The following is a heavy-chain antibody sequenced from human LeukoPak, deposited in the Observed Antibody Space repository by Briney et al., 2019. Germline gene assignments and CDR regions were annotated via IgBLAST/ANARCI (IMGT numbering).Heavy chain of an antibody. CDR2: MNPNSGNT. CDR3: ARSITGTGSNGNSNY. J-gene: IGHJ4*02. V-gene: IGHV1-8*01. D-gene: IGHD1-20*01. Sequence: ASVKVSCKASGYTFTSYDINWVRQAPGQGLEWMGWMNPNSGNTGYAQKFQGRVTMTRNTSISTAYMELSSLRSEDTAVYYCARSITGTGSNGNSNYWGQGTLVTVSA. CDR1: GYTFTSYD.